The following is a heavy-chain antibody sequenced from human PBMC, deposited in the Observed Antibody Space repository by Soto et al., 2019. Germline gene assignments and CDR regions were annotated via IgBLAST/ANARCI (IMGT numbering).Heavy chain of an antibody. V-gene: IGHV3-23*01. CDR2: ISGSGGST. D-gene: IGHD3-10*01. CDR1: GFTFSSYA. Sequence: GGSLRLSCAASGFTFSSYAMSWVRQAPGKGLEWVSAISGSGGSTYYADSVKGRFTISRDNSKNTLYLQMNSLGAEDTAVYYCAKAGYYGSGSYENWFDPWGQGTMVTVYS. CDR3: AKAGYYGSGSYENWFDP. J-gene: IGHJ5*02.